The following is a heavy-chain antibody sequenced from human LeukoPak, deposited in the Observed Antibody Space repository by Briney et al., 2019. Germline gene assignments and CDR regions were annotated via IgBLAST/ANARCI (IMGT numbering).Heavy chain of an antibody. D-gene: IGHD1-26*01. CDR1: GGSFSGYY. CDR2: INHSGST. J-gene: IGHJ6*03. Sequence: SETLSLTCAVYGGSFSGYYWSWIRQPPGKGLEWIGEINHSGSTNYNPSLKSRVTISVDTSKNQFSLKLSSVTAADTAVYYCARGGVGATTYYYYYYMDVWGKGTTVTVSS. V-gene: IGHV4-34*01. CDR3: ARGGVGATTYYYYYYMDV.